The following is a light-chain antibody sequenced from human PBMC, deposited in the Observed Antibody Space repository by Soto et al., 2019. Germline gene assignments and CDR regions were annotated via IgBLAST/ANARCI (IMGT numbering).Light chain of an antibody. V-gene: IGLV2-23*01. Sequence: QSVLTQPAPVSGSPGQSITISCSGTSNEVGSYYPVSWYQHHPGRAPQLIIYEDIKRPSGVSDRFSASMSGNTASLTISGLQADDEADYFCCSYAGRTTPYVFGTGTKVTVL. J-gene: IGLJ1*01. CDR2: EDI. CDR1: SNEVGSYYP. CDR3: CSYAGRTTPYV.